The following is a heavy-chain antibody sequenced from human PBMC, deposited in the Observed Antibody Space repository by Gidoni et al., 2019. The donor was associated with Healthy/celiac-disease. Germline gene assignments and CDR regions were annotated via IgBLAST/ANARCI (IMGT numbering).Heavy chain of an antibody. D-gene: IGHD3-3*01. V-gene: IGHV3-9*01. CDR1: GFTFAAYA. CDR3: AKDSDLWSLYAGDAFDI. CDR2: ISWNSGSI. J-gene: IGHJ3*02. Sequence: EVQRVESGGGWVQPGRSLRISCPASGFTFAAYAMHWVRQAPGKGLEWVSGISWNSGSIGYADSAKGRFTISRDNAKNSLYLQMNSLRAEDTALYYCAKDSDLWSLYAGDAFDIWGQGTMVTVSS.